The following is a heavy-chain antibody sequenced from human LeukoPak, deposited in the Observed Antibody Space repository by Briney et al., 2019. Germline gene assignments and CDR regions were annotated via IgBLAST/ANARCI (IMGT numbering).Heavy chain of an antibody. J-gene: IGHJ4*02. CDR3: ATGNYDILTGYSTTFDY. CDR1: GGSISSYY. D-gene: IGHD3-9*01. CDR2: IYYSGTT. V-gene: IGHV4-59*01. Sequence: SETLSLTCTVSGGSISSYYCSWIRQPPGKGLEWIGYIYYSGTTNYNPSLKSRVTISVDTSTNQFSLKLISVTAADTALCYCATGNYDILTGYSTTFDYWGQGTLVTVSS.